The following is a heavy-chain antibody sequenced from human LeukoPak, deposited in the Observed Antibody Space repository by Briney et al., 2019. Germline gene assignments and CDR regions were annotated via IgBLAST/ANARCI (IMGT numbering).Heavy chain of an antibody. CDR2: ISGSGGST. Sequence: GGSLRLSCTASGFTFSSYAMSWVRQAPGKGLEWVSAISGSGGSTYYADSVKGRFTISRDNSKNTLYLQMNSLRAEDTAVYYCAKAINGWGVATDPNFDYWGQGTLVTVSS. J-gene: IGHJ4*02. V-gene: IGHV3-23*01. CDR3: AKAINGWGVATDPNFDY. D-gene: IGHD5-12*01. CDR1: GFTFSSYA.